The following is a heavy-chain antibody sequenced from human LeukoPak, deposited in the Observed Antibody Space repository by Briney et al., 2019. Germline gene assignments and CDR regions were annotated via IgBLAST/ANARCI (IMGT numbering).Heavy chain of an antibody. J-gene: IGHJ4*02. CDR1: GGSFSGYF. Sequence: ETLSLTCAVYGGSFSGYFWSWVRQAPGKGLEWVASIKQDGSEKYYVDSVKGRFTISRDNAKNSLYLQMNSLRAEDTAVYYCARDLWHYDSSGFDYWGQGTLVTVSS. D-gene: IGHD3-22*01. V-gene: IGHV3-7*04. CDR3: ARDLWHYDSSGFDY. CDR2: IKQDGSEK.